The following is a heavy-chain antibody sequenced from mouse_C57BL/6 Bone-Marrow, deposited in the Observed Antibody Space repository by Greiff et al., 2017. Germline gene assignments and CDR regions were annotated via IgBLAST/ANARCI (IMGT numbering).Heavy chain of an antibody. CDR3: TTSTMVTPY. J-gene: IGHJ3*01. Sequence: EVQLQQSGAELVRPGASVKLSCTASGFNIKDDYMHWVKQRPEQGLEWIGWIDPENGDTEYASKFQGKATITADTSSNTAYLRLSSLTSEDTAVYYCTTSTMVTPYWGQGTLVTVSA. CDR1: GFNIKDDY. V-gene: IGHV14-4*01. D-gene: IGHD2-2*01. CDR2: IDPENGDT.